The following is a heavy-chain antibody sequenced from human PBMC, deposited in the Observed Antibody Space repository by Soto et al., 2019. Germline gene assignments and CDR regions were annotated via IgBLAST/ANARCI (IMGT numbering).Heavy chain of an antibody. J-gene: IGHJ3*02. D-gene: IGHD5-12*01. CDR1: GFTFSSYG. CDR3: AKDRAWSSGYVYPHDAFDI. Sequence: GGSLRLSCAATGFTFSSYGMHWVRQAPGKGLEWVAVISYDGSNKYYADSVKGRFTISRDNSKNTLYLQMNSLRAEDTAVYYCAKDRAWSSGYVYPHDAFDIWGQGTMVTVSS. CDR2: ISYDGSNK. V-gene: IGHV3-30*18.